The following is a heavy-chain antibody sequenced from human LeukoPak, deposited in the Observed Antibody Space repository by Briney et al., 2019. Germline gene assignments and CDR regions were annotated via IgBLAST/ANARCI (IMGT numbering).Heavy chain of an antibody. CDR3: ARDSGPRFDY. J-gene: IGHJ4*02. D-gene: IGHD6-19*01. CDR2: IYYSGST. CDR1: GGSFSGYY. Sequence: SETLSLTCAVYGGSFSGYYWSWIRQPPGKGLEWIGYIYYSGSTNYNPSLKSRVTISVDTSKNQFSLKVSSVTAADTDVYYCARDSGPRFDYWGQGTLVTVSS. V-gene: IGHV4-59*01.